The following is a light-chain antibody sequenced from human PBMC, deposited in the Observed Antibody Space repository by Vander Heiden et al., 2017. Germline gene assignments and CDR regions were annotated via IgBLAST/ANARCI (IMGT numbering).Light chain of an antibody. CDR2: DVS. Sequence: QSALTQPRSVSGSPGQSVTISCTGTSSAVGGYNYVSWYQQHPGKAPKLMIYDVSKRPSGAPDRFSGSKSGTTASLTISGLQAEEEADYYCCSDAGSYTWVFGGGTKLTVL. J-gene: IGLJ2*01. CDR1: SSAVGGYNY. CDR3: CSDAGSYTWV. V-gene: IGLV2-11*01.